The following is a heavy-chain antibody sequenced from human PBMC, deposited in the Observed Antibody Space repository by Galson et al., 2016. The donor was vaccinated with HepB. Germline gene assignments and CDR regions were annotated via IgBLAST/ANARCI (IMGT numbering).Heavy chain of an antibody. J-gene: IGHJ5*02. CDR1: GGTFSSYA. Sequence: SVKVSCKASGGTFSSYAISWVRQAPGQGLEWMGGIIPILGIANYAQQFQGRVTITADKSTSTAYMELSSLRSEDTAVYYWARQKTSYDSSGYYLNWFDPWGQGTLVTVSS. CDR2: IIPILGIA. D-gene: IGHD3-22*01. V-gene: IGHV1-69*10. CDR3: ARQKTSYDSSGYYLNWFDP.